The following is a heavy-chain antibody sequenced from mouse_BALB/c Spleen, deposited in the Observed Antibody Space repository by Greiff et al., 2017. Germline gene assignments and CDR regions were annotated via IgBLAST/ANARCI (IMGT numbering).Heavy chain of an antibody. CDR2: INPSNGGT. Sequence: VQLVESGAELVKPGASVKLSCKASGYTFTSYYMYWVKQRPGQGLEWIGEINPSNGGTNFNEKFKSKATLTVDKSSSTAYMQLSSLTSEDSAVYYCTRGGYEGFAYWGQGTLVTVSA. V-gene: IGHV1S81*02. CDR1: GYTFTSYY. J-gene: IGHJ3*01. D-gene: IGHD2-2*01. CDR3: TRGGYEGFAY.